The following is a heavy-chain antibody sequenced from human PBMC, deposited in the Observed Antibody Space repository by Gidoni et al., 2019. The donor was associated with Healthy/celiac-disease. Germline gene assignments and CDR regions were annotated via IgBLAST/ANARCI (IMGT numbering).Heavy chain of an antibody. J-gene: IGHJ4*02. D-gene: IGHD3-22*01. CDR3: ARDVYDSSGYYGGAYFDY. CDR1: GGPVRSHA. Sequence: QVQLVQPGAEVKKPGSSAKVSCKASGGPVRSHAISWVRQAPGQGLEWMGGIIPIFGTANYAQKFQGRVTITADESTSTAYMELSSLRSEDTAVYYCARDVYDSSGYYGGAYFDYWGQGTLVTVSS. CDR2: IIPIFGTA. V-gene: IGHV1-69*01.